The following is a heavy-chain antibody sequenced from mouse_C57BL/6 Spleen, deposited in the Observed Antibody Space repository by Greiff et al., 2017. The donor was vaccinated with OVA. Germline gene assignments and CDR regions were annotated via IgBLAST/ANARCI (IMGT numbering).Heavy chain of an antibody. J-gene: IGHJ2*01. D-gene: IGHD2-3*01. V-gene: IGHV1-61*01. Sequence: VQLQQPGAELVRPGSSVKLSCKASGYTFTSYWMDWVKQRPGQGLEWIGNIYPSDSETHYNQKFKDKATLTVDKSSSTAYMQLSSLTSENSAVDYCARGVRGWYYFDDWGQGTTLTVSS. CDR2: IYPSDSET. CDR3: ARGVRGWYYFDD. CDR1: GYTFTSYW.